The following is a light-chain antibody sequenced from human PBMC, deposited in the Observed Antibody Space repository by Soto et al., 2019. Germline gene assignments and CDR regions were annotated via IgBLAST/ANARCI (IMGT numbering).Light chain of an antibody. CDR1: SSDVGGYNY. J-gene: IGLJ1*01. CDR3: TSYTTSDTFV. Sequence: LAQPASVSGSPGQSITISCTGTSSDVGGYNYVSWYQQHPGKVPKLMIYEVSNRPSGVSNRFSGSKSGNTASLTVSGLQVEDEADYYCTSYTTSDTFVFGTGTKVTVL. CDR2: EVS. V-gene: IGLV2-14*01.